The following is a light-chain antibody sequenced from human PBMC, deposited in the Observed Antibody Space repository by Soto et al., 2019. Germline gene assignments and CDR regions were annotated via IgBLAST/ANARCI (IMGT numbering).Light chain of an antibody. CDR1: SSDVGGYKY. CDR2: DVT. V-gene: IGLV2-11*01. Sequence: QSALTQPRSVSGSPGQSVTISCTGTSSDVGGYKYVSWYQQHPGKAPKLMISDVTKRPAGVPDRFSGSKSGNTASLTISGLQAEDEADYYCCSYAGSYTFHVFGTGTKLTVL. J-gene: IGLJ1*01. CDR3: CSYAGSYTFHV.